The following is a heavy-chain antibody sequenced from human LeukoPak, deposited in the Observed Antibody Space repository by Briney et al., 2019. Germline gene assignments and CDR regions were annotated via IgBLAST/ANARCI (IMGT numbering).Heavy chain of an antibody. CDR1: GYTFTGYY. CDR3: ARAGGFGLWFGEN. D-gene: IGHD3-10*01. V-gene: IGHV1-46*01. CDR2: INPSGVST. J-gene: IGHJ4*02. Sequence: ASVKVSCKASGYTFTGYYMHWVRQAPGQGLEWMGIINPSGVSTTYAQKFQGRVTMTRDTSTSTVYMELSSLRSEDTAVYYCARAGGFGLWFGENWGQGTLVTVSS.